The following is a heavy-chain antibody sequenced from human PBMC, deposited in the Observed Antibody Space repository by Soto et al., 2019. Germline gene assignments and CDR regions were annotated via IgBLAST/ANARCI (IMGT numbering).Heavy chain of an antibody. D-gene: IGHD3-10*01. V-gene: IGHV3-15*07. CDR1: GFTFTNAW. J-gene: IGHJ6*02. CDR3: PTDRFHYYDVDV. CDR2: IKSKTDGGTT. Sequence: EVQLVESGGGLVKPGGSLRLSCAASGFTFTNAWMNWVRQAPGKGLEWVGRIKSKTDGGTTDYAAHVKGRFTISRDDSKSTLYLQMTSLKTDDTAVYCCPTDRFHYYDVDVWGQGTTVSVSS.